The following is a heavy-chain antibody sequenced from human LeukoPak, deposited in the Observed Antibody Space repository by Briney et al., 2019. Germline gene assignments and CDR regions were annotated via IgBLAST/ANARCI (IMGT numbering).Heavy chain of an antibody. CDR2: INPNSGGT. V-gene: IGHV1-2*04. CDR3: ATGGILAVAGSWFDP. Sequence: ASVKVSCKASGYTFTGYYMHWVRQAPGQGLEWMGWINPNSGGTNYAQKFQGWVTMTRDTSISTAYMELSRLRSDDTAVYYCATGGILAVAGSWFDPWGQGTLVTVSS. D-gene: IGHD6-19*01. CDR1: GYTFTGYY. J-gene: IGHJ5*02.